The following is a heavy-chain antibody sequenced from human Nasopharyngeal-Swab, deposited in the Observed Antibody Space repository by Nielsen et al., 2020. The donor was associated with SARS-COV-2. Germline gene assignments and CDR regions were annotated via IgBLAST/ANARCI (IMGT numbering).Heavy chain of an antibody. D-gene: IGHD3-3*01. J-gene: IGHJ5*02. CDR2: IYPGASGT. Sequence: GGSLRLSCKGSGSSFTSYWIGWVRQMPGKGLDWMGIIYPGASGTRYSPSFQGQVTIPADTSISPAYLQWSSLKASDTAVYYCARGVGMGDKNWFDPWGQGTLVTVSS. CDR1: GSSFTSYW. CDR3: ARGVGMGDKNWFDP. V-gene: IGHV5-51*01.